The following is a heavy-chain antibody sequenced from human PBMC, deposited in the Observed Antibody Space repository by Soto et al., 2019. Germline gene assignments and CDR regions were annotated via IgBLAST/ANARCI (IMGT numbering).Heavy chain of an antibody. J-gene: IGHJ6*02. CDR1: GYTFSNYA. V-gene: IGHV7-4-1*01. D-gene: IGHD2-15*01. CDR3: ARVSGLGYSYGMDV. Sequence: ASVKVSCKAAGYTFSNYAMNWVRQAPGQGLEWMGWINTNTENPTYAQGFTGRFVFSLDTSVSTSYLQIRSLKAEDTAVYYCARVSGLGYSYGMDVWGQGTTVTVSS. CDR2: INTNTENP.